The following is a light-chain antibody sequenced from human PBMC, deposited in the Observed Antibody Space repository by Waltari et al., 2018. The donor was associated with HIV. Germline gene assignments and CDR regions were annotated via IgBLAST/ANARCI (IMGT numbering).Light chain of an antibody. CDR2: EDS. Sequence: SYELTQPPSVSVSPGQTARITCSGEALPKKYAYWYQQRSGQAPMLVIYEDSKRPSGIPERFSGSSSGTMVTLTISGAQVEDEADYYCYSTDITSHQRVFGGGTKLTVL. V-gene: IGLV3-10*01. J-gene: IGLJ3*02. CDR1: ALPKKY. CDR3: YSTDITSHQRV.